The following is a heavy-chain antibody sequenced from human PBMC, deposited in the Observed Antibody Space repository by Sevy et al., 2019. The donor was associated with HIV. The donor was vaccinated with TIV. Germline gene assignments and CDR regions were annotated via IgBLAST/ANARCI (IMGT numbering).Heavy chain of an antibody. V-gene: IGHV3-53*01. D-gene: IGHD2-2*01. CDR1: GFSVSNSY. CDR3: AREYCTSTSCHYYFGMDV. Sequence: GGSLRLSCAASGFSVSNSYMSWVRQAPGKGLEWVSVIYSGSSTYYADSVKGRFSISRDNSKNTVYLQMNSLRADDSAVYYCAREYCTSTSCHYYFGMDVWGQGTTVTFSS. J-gene: IGHJ6*02. CDR2: IYSGSST.